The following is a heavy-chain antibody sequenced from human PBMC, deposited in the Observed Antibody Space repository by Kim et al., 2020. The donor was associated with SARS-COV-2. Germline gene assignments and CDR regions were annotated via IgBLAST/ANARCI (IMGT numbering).Heavy chain of an antibody. CDR1: GSTFSTYA. Sequence: GGSLRLSCAASGSTFSTYAMTWVRQAPGKGLEWVSAISGSGGSTYYADSMKGRFTISRDNSKNTLFLQMNSLRAEDTAVYYCAKDLDDYFGGWDYFDNWGQGTLVTVSS. J-gene: IGHJ4*02. V-gene: IGHV3-23*01. CDR2: ISGSGGST. CDR3: AKDLDDYFGGWDYFDN. D-gene: IGHD4-17*01.